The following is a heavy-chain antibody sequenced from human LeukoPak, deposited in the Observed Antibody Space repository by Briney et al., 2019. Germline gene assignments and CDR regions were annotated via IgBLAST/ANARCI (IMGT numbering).Heavy chain of an antibody. CDR2: INHSGST. CDR3: ATLRWDAFDI. CDR1: GGSFSGYY. Sequence: EASETLSLTCAVYGGSFSGYYWSWIRQPPGKGLEWIGEINHSGSTNYNPSLKSRVTISVDTSKNQLSLKLSSVTAADTAVYYCATLRWDAFDIWGQGTMVTVSS. D-gene: IGHD4-23*01. J-gene: IGHJ3*02. V-gene: IGHV4-34*01.